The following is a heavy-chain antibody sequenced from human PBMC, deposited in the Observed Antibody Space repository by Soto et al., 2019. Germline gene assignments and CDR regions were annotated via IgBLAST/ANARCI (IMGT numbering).Heavy chain of an antibody. Sequence: PGGSLRLSCAASGFTFSSYSMNWVRQAPGKGLQWVSYISDSSTTIYYADYVKGRFTISRDNAKNSLYLQMNTVRADDTVFYYFARVIESSGYSSGWPFQLWGQGTLVTVSS. CDR2: ISDSSTTI. V-gene: IGHV3-48*01. D-gene: IGHD6-19*01. J-gene: IGHJ1*01. CDR3: ARVIESSGYSSGWPFQL. CDR1: GFTFSSYS.